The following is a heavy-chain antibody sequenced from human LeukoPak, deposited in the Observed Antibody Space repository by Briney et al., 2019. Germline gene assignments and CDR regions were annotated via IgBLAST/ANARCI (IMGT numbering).Heavy chain of an antibody. D-gene: IGHD7-27*01. V-gene: IGHV1-2*02. Sequence: ASVKVSCKAYGHTFTCYYLHWVRQAPGQGLEWMGWLNPNSGGTNYAQKFQGRVTMTRATSISTAYMELRSLGDDAAAVYYRDRLTGDRNWFDPWGQGTLVTVSS. CDR1: GHTFTCYY. CDR3: DRLTGDRNWFDP. J-gene: IGHJ5*02. CDR2: LNPNSGGT.